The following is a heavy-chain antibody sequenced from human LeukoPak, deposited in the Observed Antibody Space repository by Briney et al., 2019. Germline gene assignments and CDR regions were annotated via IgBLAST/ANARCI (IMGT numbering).Heavy chain of an antibody. Sequence: SETLSLTCTVSGGSISITSYYWGWIRQPPGKGLEWIGSMYSSGSTYYNPSLKSRVTISVDTSKNQFSLKLSSVTAADTAVYYCTRVNTPKSGAYYYGSGSYYNGWGGFDYWGQGTLVTVSS. CDR3: TRVNTPKSGAYYYGSGSYYNGWGGFDY. CDR1: GGSISITSYY. CDR2: MYSSGST. J-gene: IGHJ4*02. D-gene: IGHD3-10*01. V-gene: IGHV4-39*07.